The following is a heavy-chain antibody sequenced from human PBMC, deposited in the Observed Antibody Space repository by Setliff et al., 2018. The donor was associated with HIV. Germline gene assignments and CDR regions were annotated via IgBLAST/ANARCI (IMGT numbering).Heavy chain of an antibody. Sequence: ASETLSLTCTVSGGSISTSRHYWGWIRQPPGKGLEWIGSIYYTGSTYYNPSLKSRVTISVDTSKNQFSLKLSSVTAADTAVYYCAGDDTVVRGHIDYWGQGTLVTVSS. CDR1: GGSISTSRHY. CDR2: IYYTGST. D-gene: IGHD3-10*01. CDR3: AGDDTVVRGHIDY. V-gene: IGHV4-39*07. J-gene: IGHJ4*02.